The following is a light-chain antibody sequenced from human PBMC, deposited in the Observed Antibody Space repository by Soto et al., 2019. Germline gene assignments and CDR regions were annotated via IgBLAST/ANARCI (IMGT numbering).Light chain of an antibody. V-gene: IGKV1-33*01. Sequence: DIQMTQSPSSLSASVGDRITITCQASQDISNYLNWYQQKPGKAPKLLIYDASNLETGVPSRFSGSGSGTDFSFTISTLQPEDIAIYYCQQFDKVPLTFGGGTKVEIK. CDR1: QDISNY. J-gene: IGKJ4*01. CDR3: QQFDKVPLT. CDR2: DAS.